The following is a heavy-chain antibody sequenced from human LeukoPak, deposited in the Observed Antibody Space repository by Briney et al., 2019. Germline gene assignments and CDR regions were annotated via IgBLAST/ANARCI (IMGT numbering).Heavy chain of an antibody. CDR3: ARHPLGEYQLLEFDC. Sequence: SETLSLTCAVSGGFISSGGYSWSWIRQPPGKGLEWIGSIYYSGTTYYNPSLKSRVTISVDTSKNQFSLKLSSVTAADTAVYYCARHPLGEYQLLEFDCWGQGTLVTVSS. CDR2: IYYSGTT. J-gene: IGHJ4*02. V-gene: IGHV4-30-2*03. D-gene: IGHD2-2*01. CDR1: GGFISSGGYS.